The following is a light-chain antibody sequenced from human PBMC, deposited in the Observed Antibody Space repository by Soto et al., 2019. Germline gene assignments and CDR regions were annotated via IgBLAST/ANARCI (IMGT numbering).Light chain of an antibody. V-gene: IGLV2-14*03. CDR3: SSYAGDNTYV. CDR2: EVS. Sequence: QSVLTQPASVSGAPVQSITISCTGTSSDVGAYDFVSWYQQHPDKAPKLMIYEVSNRPSGVSNRFSGSKSVNTATLTVSGLQAEDEADYYCSSYAGDNTYVFGTGTKVTVL. CDR1: SSDVGAYDF. J-gene: IGLJ1*01.